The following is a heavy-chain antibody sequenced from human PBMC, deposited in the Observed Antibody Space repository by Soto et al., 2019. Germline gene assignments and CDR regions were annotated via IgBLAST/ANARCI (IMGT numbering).Heavy chain of an antibody. J-gene: IGHJ6*02. V-gene: IGHV1-18*04. CDR3: ARGVIVGAYYYYYGMDV. CDR2: ISAYNGNT. D-gene: IGHD1-26*01. Sequence: ASVNGSCNASGYTFSSYCISWVRQAPGQGLEWMGWISAYNGNTNYAQKLQGRVTMTTDTSTSTAYMELRSLRSDDTAVYYCARGVIVGAYYYYYGMDVWGQGTTVTAP. CDR1: GYTFSSYC.